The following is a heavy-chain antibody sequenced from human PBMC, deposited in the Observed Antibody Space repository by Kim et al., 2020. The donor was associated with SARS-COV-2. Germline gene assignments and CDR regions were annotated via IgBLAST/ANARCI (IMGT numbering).Heavy chain of an antibody. D-gene: IGHD2-2*01. V-gene: IGHV5-51*01. Sequence: GESLKISCKGSGYSFTSYWIGWVRQMPGKGLEWMGIIYPGDADTRYGPSFQGQVTISADKSISTAYLHWSSLKASDTAMYYSARTRDANNYFYSDYWGQGTLVTVSS. J-gene: IGHJ4*02. CDR1: GYSFTSYW. CDR2: IYPGDADT. CDR3: ARTRDANNYFYSDY.